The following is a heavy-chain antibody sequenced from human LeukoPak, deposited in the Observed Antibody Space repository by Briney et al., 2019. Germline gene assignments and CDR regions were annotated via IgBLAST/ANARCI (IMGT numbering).Heavy chain of an antibody. CDR1: GFTFSSYW. J-gene: IGHJ5*02. CDR2: IKQDGSEK. Sequence: PGGSLRLSCAASGFTFSSYWMSWVRQAPGKGLEWVANIKQDGSEKYYVGSVKGRFTISRDNAKNSLYLQMNSLRAEDTAAYYCARVEATMIVETDNWFDPWGQGTLVTVSS. D-gene: IGHD3-22*01. V-gene: IGHV3-7*03. CDR3: ARVEATMIVETDNWFDP.